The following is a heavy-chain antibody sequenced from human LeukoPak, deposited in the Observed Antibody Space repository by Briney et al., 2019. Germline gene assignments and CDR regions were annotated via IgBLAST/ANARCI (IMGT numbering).Heavy chain of an antibody. CDR1: GGSFSGYY. J-gene: IGHJ4*02. CDR3: ARRGRHSQFDY. D-gene: IGHD2-15*01. Sequence: SETLSLTCAVYGGSFSGYYWSWIRQPPGKGLEWIGEINHSGRTNHNPSLKSRVTISVDTSKNQFSLKLSSVTAADTAVYYCARRGRHSQFDYWGQGTLVTVSS. CDR2: INHSGRT. V-gene: IGHV4-34*01.